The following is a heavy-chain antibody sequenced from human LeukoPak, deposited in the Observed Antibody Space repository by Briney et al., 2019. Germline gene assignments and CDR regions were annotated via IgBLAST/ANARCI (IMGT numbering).Heavy chain of an antibody. CDR1: GGSISNSY. CDR2: IYYSGST. CDR3: ARGSVYTSSWHPY. V-gene: IGHV4-59*01. J-gene: IGHJ1*01. D-gene: IGHD6-13*01. Sequence: PSETLSLTCTVYGGSISNSYWSWIRQPPGKGLEWIGSIYYSGSTNYNPSLKSRVTISVDTSRNQFSLKLSSVTAADTAVYYCARGSVYTSSWHPYWGQGTLVTVSS.